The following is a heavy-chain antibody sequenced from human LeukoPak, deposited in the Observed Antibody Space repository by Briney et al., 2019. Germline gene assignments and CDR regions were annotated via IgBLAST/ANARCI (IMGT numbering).Heavy chain of an antibody. V-gene: IGHV3-9*01. D-gene: IGHD3-10*01. Sequence: GGSLRLSCAASGFTFDDYAMHWVRQAPGKGLEWVSGISWNSGSIGYADSVKGRFTISRDNAKNSLHLQMNSLRVEDTAVYYCARDYYGSGIPHGMDVWGQGTTITVS. CDR1: GFTFDDYA. J-gene: IGHJ6*02. CDR3: ARDYYGSGIPHGMDV. CDR2: ISWNSGSI.